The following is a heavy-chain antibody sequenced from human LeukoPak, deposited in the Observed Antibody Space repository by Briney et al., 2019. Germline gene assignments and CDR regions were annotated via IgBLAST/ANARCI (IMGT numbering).Heavy chain of an antibody. CDR1: GFTFSSYA. J-gene: IGHJ4*02. CDR3: ARDFSSGWGFDY. Sequence: GGSLRLSCAASGFTFSSYAMHWVRQAPGKGLERVAVISYDGSNKYYADSVKGRFTISRDNSKNTLYLQMNSLRAEDTAVYYCARDFSSGWGFDYWGQGTLVTVSS. CDR2: ISYDGSNK. V-gene: IGHV3-30*04. D-gene: IGHD6-19*01.